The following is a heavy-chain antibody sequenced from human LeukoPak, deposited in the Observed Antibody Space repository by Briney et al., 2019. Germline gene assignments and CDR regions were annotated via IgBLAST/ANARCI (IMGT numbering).Heavy chain of an antibody. Sequence: PSETLSLTCTVSGGSINNYYWSWIRQPPGKGLEWIGYTSYSGVTDYNPSLKSRVTISVDTSKKQFSLKLTSVTAADTAVYYCAREGGYASPFDYWGQGTLVTVSS. V-gene: IGHV4-59*08. D-gene: IGHD5-12*01. CDR3: AREGGYASPFDY. CDR1: GGSINNYY. CDR2: TSYSGVT. J-gene: IGHJ4*02.